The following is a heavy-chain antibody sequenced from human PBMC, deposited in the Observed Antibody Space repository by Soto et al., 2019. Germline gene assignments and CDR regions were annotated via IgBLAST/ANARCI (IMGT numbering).Heavy chain of an antibody. V-gene: IGHV1-69*13. D-gene: IGHD5-12*01. CDR3: AREGSGYNF. Sequence: ASVKVSCKASGYTFTDYYIHWVRQAPGQGLEWMGGIVPVFGRPNYAQRFRGRLTITADGSTSTGYMELISLRSDDTAVYYCAREGSGYNFWGQGTQVTVSS. J-gene: IGHJ4*02. CDR2: IVPVFGRP. CDR1: GYTFTDYY.